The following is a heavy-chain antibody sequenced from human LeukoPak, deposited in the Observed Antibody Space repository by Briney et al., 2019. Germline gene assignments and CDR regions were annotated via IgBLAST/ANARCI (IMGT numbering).Heavy chain of an antibody. Sequence: GSLRLSCAASGFTFSSYAMNWVRQAPGKGLEWVSVIYSGGSTYYADSVKGRFTISRDNSKNTLYLQMNSLRAEDTAVYYCARDLYTRNPFDYWGQGTLVTVSS. CDR2: IYSGGST. CDR1: GFTFSSYA. D-gene: IGHD5/OR15-5a*01. J-gene: IGHJ4*02. V-gene: IGHV3-66*02. CDR3: ARDLYTRNPFDY.